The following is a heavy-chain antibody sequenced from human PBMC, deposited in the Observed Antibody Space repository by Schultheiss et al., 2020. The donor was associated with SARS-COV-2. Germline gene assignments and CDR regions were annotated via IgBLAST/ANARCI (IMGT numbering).Heavy chain of an antibody. CDR3: ARVAAAGTPFDAFDI. CDR2: IYYSGST. J-gene: IGHJ3*02. V-gene: IGHV4-39*07. D-gene: IGHD6-13*01. CDR1: AGSISSSSYY. Sequence: SETLSLTCTVSAGSISSSSYYWSWIRQPAGKGLEWIGRIYYSGSTYYNPSLKSRVTISVDTSKNQFSLKLSSVTAADTAVYYCARVAAAGTPFDAFDIWGQGTMVTVSS.